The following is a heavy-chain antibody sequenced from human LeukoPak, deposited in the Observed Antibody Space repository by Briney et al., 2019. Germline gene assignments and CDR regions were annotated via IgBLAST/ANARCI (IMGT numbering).Heavy chain of an antibody. D-gene: IGHD2-2*01. J-gene: IGHJ4*02. Sequence: PGGSLRLSCAASGFTFSNYAMSWVRQAPGKGLEWVSTISGSGGSTYYADSVKGRFTISRDNSKNTLYVQMNSLRAEDTAVYYCAKRIGSCNSISCLYFDHWGQGALVTVSS. V-gene: IGHV3-23*01. CDR1: GFTFSNYA. CDR3: AKRIGSCNSISCLYFDH. CDR2: ISGSGGST.